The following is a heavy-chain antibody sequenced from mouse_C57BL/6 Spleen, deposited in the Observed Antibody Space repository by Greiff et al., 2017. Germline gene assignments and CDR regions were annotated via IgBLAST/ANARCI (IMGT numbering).Heavy chain of an antibody. CDR2: INPGSGGT. V-gene: IGHV1-54*01. Sequence: VQLQQSGAELVRPGTSVKVSCKASGYAFTNYLIEWVKQRPGQGLEWIGVINPGSGGTNYNEKFKGKATLTADKSSSTAYMQLSSLTSEDSAVYFCATRGGFAYWGQGTLVTVSA. J-gene: IGHJ3*01. CDR3: ATRGGFAY. CDR1: GYAFTNYL.